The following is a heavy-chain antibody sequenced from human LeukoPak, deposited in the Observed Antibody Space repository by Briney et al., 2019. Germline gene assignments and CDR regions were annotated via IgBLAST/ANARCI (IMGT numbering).Heavy chain of an antibody. Sequence: GSLRLSCAASGFTFSSYGMHWVRQAPGKGLEWVAVIWYDGSSKYYADSVKGRFTISRDNSKNTLYLQMNSLRAEDTAVYYCARNPLGYCSGGSCYYFDYWGQGTLVTVSS. CDR2: IWYDGSSK. D-gene: IGHD2-15*01. CDR1: GFTFSSYG. J-gene: IGHJ4*02. V-gene: IGHV3-33*01. CDR3: ARNPLGYCSGGSCYYFDY.